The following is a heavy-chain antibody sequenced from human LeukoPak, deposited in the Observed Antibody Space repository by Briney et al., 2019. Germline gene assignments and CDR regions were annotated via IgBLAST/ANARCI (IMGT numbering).Heavy chain of an antibody. D-gene: IGHD6-19*01. V-gene: IGHV4-39*01. CDR2: IYYSGST. CDR3: ATPHISSGWYVY. Sequence: SETLSLTCTVSGGYISSSSYYWGWIRQPPGKGLEWIGSIYYSGSTYYNPSLKSRVTISVDTSKNQFSLKLSSVTAADTAVYYCATPHISSGWYVYWGQGTLVTVSS. CDR1: GGYISSSSYY. J-gene: IGHJ4*02.